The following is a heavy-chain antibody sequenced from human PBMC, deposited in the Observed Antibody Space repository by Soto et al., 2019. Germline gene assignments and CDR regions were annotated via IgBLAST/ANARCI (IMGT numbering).Heavy chain of an antibody. D-gene: IGHD6-25*01. V-gene: IGHV4-4*02. CDR2: IYHTGST. Sequence: QVQLQESGPGLVKVSGTLSLTCAVSGDSISSGGWWSWVHQSPGKGLEWIGEIYHTGSTNYNPSLRSGVTISVDKSKNQFSLNLISVTAADTALYYCAKDGWGGYNLGYWGQGTLVTVSS. J-gene: IGHJ4*02. CDR3: AKDGWGGYNLGY. CDR1: GDSISSGGW.